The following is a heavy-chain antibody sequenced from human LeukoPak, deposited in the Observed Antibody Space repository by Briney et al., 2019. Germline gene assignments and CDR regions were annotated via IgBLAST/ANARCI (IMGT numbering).Heavy chain of an antibody. J-gene: IGHJ4*02. CDR3: ARDMGSSWSFSRSFFDY. CDR1: GFTFSSYG. D-gene: IGHD6-13*01. Sequence: PGGSLRLSCAASGFTFSSYGMHWVRQAPGKGLEWVAFIRYDGSNKYYADSVKGRFTISRDNSKNTLYLQMNSLRAEDTAVYYCARDMGSSWSFSRSFFDYWGQGTLVTVSS. CDR2: IRYDGSNK. V-gene: IGHV3-30*02.